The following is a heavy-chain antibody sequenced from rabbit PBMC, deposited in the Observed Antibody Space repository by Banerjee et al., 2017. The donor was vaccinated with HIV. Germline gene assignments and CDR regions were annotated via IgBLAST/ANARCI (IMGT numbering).Heavy chain of an antibody. CDR1: GFSFSSDYY. CDR2: IGSRSGST. Sequence: QEQLVESGGGLVQPGGSLTLTCTASGFSFSSDYYMCWVRQAPGKGLEWIACIGSRSGSTYYASWAKGRFTISKTPSTTVTLQMTSLTAADTATYFCARDGYDGDGSVNLWGPGTLVTVS. J-gene: IGHJ4*01. V-gene: IGHV1S45*01. CDR3: ARDGYDGDGSVNL. D-gene: IGHD4-2*01.